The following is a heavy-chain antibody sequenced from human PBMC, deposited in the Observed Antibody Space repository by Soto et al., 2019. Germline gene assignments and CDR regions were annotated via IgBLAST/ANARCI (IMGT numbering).Heavy chain of an antibody. CDR1: GGTFSSYA. V-gene: IGHV1-69*12. CDR2: IIPIFGTA. CDR3: AGVGTWVKSFHYWYFDL. Sequence: QVQLVQSGAEVKKPGSSVKVSCKASGGTFSSYAISWVRQAPGQGLEWMGGIIPIFGTANYAQKFQGRVTRGAGGCTSRGCRGLGGRGCEETAVYYGAGVGTWVKSFHYWYFDLWGRGTLVTVSS. D-gene: IGHD1-26*01. J-gene: IGHJ2*01.